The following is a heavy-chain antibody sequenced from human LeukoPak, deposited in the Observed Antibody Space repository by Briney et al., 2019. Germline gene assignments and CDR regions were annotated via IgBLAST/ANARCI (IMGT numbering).Heavy chain of an antibody. CDR3: ARSPGSPRIAAAGRRFWFGP. CDR2: INPNSGGT. Sequence: ASVKVSCKASGYTFTGYYMHWVRQAPGQGLEWMGWINPNSGGTNYAQKFQGRVTMTRDTSISTAYMELSRLRSDDTAVYYCARSPGSPRIAAAGRRFWFGPWGQGTLVTVSS. D-gene: IGHD6-13*01. V-gene: IGHV1-2*02. J-gene: IGHJ5*02. CDR1: GYTFTGYY.